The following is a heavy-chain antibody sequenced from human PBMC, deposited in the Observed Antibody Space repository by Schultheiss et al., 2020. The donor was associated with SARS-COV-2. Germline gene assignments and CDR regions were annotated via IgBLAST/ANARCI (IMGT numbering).Heavy chain of an antibody. D-gene: IGHD2-2*01. J-gene: IGHJ5*02. CDR3: ARRTLGWFDP. CDR1: GDSVNSGSYY. V-gene: IGHV4-61*01. CDR2: IYNSGST. Sequence: SETLSLTCTVSGDSVNSGSYYWSWIRQPPGKGLEWIGFIYNSGSTNYNPSLKSRVTISVDTSKNQFSLKLSSVTAADTAVYYCARRTLGWFDPWGQGTLVTVSS.